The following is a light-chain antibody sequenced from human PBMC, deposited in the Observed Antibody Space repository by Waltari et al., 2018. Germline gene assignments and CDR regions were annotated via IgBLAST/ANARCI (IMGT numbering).Light chain of an antibody. CDR3: CSYGGSFTWI. J-gene: IGLJ2*01. CDR2: DFN. Sequence: QSALTQPDSVSGSPGQWITISCTGTSSDIGGYNLVSWYQQQPGNAPKLMIYDFNKRPSGVSNRFSGSKSGNTASLTISGLQTEDEADYYCCSYGGSFTWIFGGGTKLTVL. CDR1: SSDIGGYNL. V-gene: IGLV2-23*02.